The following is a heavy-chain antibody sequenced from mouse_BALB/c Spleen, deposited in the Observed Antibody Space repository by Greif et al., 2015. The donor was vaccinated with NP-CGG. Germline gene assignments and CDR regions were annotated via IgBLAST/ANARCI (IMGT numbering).Heavy chain of an antibody. V-gene: IGHV1S81*02. CDR2: INPSNGGT. CDR3: TRLDDSTVFAY. D-gene: IGHD2-12*01. Sequence: QVQLKESGAELVKPGASVKLSCKASGYTFTSYYMYWVKQRPGQGLEWIGEINPSNGGTNFNEKFKSKATLTVDKSSSTAYMQLSSLTSEDSAVYYCTRLDDSTVFAYWGQGTLVTVSA. CDR1: GYTFTSYY. J-gene: IGHJ3*01.